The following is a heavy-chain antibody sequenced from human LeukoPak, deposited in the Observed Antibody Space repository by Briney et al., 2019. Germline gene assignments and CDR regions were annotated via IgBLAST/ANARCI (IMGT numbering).Heavy chain of an antibody. V-gene: IGHV3-23*01. CDR2: VSGSGGST. D-gene: IGHD4/OR15-4a*01. Sequence: GGSLRLSCAASGFTFSRYAMSWVRQAPGNGLEWVSAVSGSGGSTYYADSVKGRFTISRDNPKNTLYLQMNSLRAEDAAVYYCVPGDYGIRARGGDYGGQGTLVTVSS. CDR1: GFTFSRYA. J-gene: IGHJ4*02. CDR3: VPGDYGIRARGGDY.